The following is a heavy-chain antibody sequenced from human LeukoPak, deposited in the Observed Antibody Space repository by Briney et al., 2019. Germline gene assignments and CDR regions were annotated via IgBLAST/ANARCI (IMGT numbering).Heavy chain of an antibody. CDR2: VNPSGGST. CDR1: GYTFTAYY. Sequence: ASVRVSRKASGYTFTAYYLHWVRQAPGQGLEWMGIVNPSGGSTPYAQNFQGRVTMTRDTSTNTVYMELSSLRSEDTAVYYCARAVGATSQSDYWGQGTLVTVSS. V-gene: IGHV1-46*01. J-gene: IGHJ4*02. CDR3: ARAVGATSQSDY. D-gene: IGHD1-26*01.